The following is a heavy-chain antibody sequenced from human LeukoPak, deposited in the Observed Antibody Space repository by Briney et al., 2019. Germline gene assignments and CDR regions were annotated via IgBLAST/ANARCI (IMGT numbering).Heavy chain of an antibody. CDR2: ISISGTT. CDR3: AKEVRPNDY. Sequence: PGGSLRLSCAATGFTGSTHAMTLVRQAAGKGLEWVSAISISGTTYYADSVKGRFTISRDNSKSTLYLQMNSLRAEDTALYYCAKEVRPNDYWGHGTLVTVSS. V-gene: IGHV3-23*01. CDR1: GFTGSTHA. J-gene: IGHJ4*01. D-gene: IGHD3-10*01.